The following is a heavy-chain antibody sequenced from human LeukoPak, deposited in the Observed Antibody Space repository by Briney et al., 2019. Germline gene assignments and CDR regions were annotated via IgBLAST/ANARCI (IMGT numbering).Heavy chain of an antibody. V-gene: IGHV4-30-2*03. D-gene: IGHD1-26*01. Sequence: SETLSLTCTVSGGSISSDGYYWSWIRQPPGKGLEWIGHIYYTGSTHYNASLKSRVTISVDRSKNQVSLNLNSVTAADTAVYYCARQSFAPFQVGPETPIESWGQGTLVTVSS. CDR1: GGSISSDGYY. J-gene: IGHJ4*02. CDR3: ARQSFAPFQVGPETPIES. CDR2: IYYTGST.